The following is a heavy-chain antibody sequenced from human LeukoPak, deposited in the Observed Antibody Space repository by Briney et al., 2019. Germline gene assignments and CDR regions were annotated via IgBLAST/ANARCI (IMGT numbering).Heavy chain of an antibody. Sequence: SETLSLTCTVSGDSISSYYWSWIRQPPGTGLEWIGDIYTSGGTNYIPSLKRRVTISIGPSENQFSLKLSSVPAADSAVYYCARLTRLSTSPDRYYLDSWGQGTLVTVSS. V-gene: IGHV4-4*09. D-gene: IGHD6-6*01. CDR3: ARLTRLSTSPDRYYLDS. CDR2: IYTSGGT. CDR1: GDSISSYY. J-gene: IGHJ4*02.